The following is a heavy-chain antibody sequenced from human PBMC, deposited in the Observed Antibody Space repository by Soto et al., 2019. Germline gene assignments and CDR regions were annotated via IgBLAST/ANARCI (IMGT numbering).Heavy chain of an antibody. J-gene: IGHJ6*04. CDR3: ARAGPATCTSYSCYAYSPDI. V-gene: IGHV3-74*03. Sequence: EMQLVESGGSLVQPGGSLRLSCEVSAFTFTDYWLHWVRQAPGKGLVWVSRINNDGGITTYADSVKGRFTISRDNAKNTLYLQMNSLRAEDTAVYYCARAGPATCTSYSCYAYSPDIWGKGTTVIVSS. D-gene: IGHD2-2*01. CDR1: AFTFTDYW. CDR2: INNDGGIT.